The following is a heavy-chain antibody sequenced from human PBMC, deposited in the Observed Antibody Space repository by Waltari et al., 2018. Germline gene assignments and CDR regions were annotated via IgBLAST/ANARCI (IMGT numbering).Heavy chain of an antibody. CDR1: GYAFSVYH. CDR3: ARALGYADGF. V-gene: IGHV1-46*01. J-gene: IGHJ4*02. Sequence: QVQLVQSGPEVKKPGASVKVSCKASGYAFSVYHMHWGRQAPGQGLEWVGVINPRDGSTSYAQKFQGSITMTSDTSTNTVYMELRSLRSEDTAVYYCARALGYADGFWGQGTLVTVSS. D-gene: IGHD2-15*01. CDR2: INPRDGST.